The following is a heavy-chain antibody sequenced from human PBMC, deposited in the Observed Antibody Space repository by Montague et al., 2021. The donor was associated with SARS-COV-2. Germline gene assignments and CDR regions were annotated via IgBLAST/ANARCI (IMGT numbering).Heavy chain of an antibody. V-gene: IGHV3-30-3*01. CDR2: ISYDGSNK. D-gene: IGHD3-22*01. Sequence: SLRLSCAASGFTFSSYAMHWVRQAPGKGLEWVAVISYDGSNKHYADSVKGRFTISRDNSKNTLYLQMNSLRAEDTAVYYCARDRRYYDSSVYPGVAYNWFDPWGQGTLVTVSS. CDR3: ARDRRYYDSSVYPGVAYNWFDP. J-gene: IGHJ5*02. CDR1: GFTFSSYA.